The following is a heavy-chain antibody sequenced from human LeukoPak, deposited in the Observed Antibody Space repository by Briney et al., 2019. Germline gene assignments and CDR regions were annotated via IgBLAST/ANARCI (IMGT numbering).Heavy chain of an antibody. J-gene: IGHJ5*02. CDR3: ARGFPYDSSDS. CDR2: INWNGGRI. Sequence: GGSLRLSCEASGFIFDDYGVSWVRQAPGKGLEWVSGINWNGGRIGYADSVKGRFTISRDNAKNSLYLQMNSLRAEDTAVYYCARGFPYDSSDSWGRGTLVAVSS. V-gene: IGHV3-20*04. CDR1: GFIFDDYG. D-gene: IGHD3-22*01.